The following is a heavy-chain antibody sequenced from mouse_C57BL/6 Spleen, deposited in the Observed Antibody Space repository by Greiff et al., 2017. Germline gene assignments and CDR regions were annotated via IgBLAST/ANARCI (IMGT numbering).Heavy chain of an antibody. CDR3: ARETCYSNLYYFDY. CDR2: IDPNSGGT. D-gene: IGHD2-5*01. J-gene: IGHJ2*01. CDR1: GYTFTSYW. V-gene: IGHV1-72*01. Sequence: QVQLKQPGAELVKPGASVKLSCKASGYTFTSYWMHWVKQRPGRGLEWIGRIDPNSGGTKYNEKFKSKATLTADKPSSTAYMQLSSLPSEDSAVYYCARETCYSNLYYFDYWGQGTTLTVSS.